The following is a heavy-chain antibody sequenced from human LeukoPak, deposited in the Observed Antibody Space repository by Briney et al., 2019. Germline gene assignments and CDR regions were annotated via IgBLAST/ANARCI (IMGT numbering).Heavy chain of an antibody. Sequence: VASVNVSCKASGGTFSSYAISWVRQAPGQGLEWMGGIIPIFGTANYAQKFQGRVTITADESTSTAYMELSSLRSEDTAVYYCARDHSGCLDYWGQGTLVTVSS. J-gene: IGHJ4*02. V-gene: IGHV1-69*13. D-gene: IGHD5-12*01. CDR2: IIPIFGTA. CDR3: ARDHSGCLDY. CDR1: GGTFSSYA.